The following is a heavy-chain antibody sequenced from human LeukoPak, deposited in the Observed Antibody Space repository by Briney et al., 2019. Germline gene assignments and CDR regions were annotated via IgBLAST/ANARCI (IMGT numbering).Heavy chain of an antibody. CDR1: GYSISSGYY. J-gene: IGHJ5*02. V-gene: IGHV4-4*07. Sequence: SETLSLTCAVSGYSISSGYYWGWIRQPAGKGLEWIGRIYTSGSTNYNPSLKSRVTMSVDTSKNQFSLKLSSVTAADTAVYYCARDTPNYYDSSGYYYSYNWFDPWGQGTLVTVSS. CDR2: IYTSGST. D-gene: IGHD3-22*01. CDR3: ARDTPNYYDSSGYYYSYNWFDP.